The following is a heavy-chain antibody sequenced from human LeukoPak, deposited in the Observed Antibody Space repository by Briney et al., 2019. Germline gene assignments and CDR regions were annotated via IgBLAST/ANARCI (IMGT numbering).Heavy chain of an antibody. CDR2: ISSSGSTI. V-gene: IGHV3-11*04. CDR1: GFTFSDYY. J-gene: IGHJ6*03. Sequence: SGGSLRLSCVASGFTFSDYYMSWIRQAPGKGLEWVSYISSSGSTIYYADSVKGRFTISRDNAKNSLYLQMNSLRAEDTAVYYCARERPDYYYYMDVWGKGTTVTVSS. D-gene: IGHD1-14*01. CDR3: ARERPDYYYYMDV.